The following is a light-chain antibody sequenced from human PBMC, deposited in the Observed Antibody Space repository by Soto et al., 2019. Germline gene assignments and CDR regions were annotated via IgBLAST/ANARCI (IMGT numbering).Light chain of an antibody. CDR3: AAWDDSLSGFHV. V-gene: IGLV1-47*01. J-gene: IGLJ1*01. CDR2: GND. CDR1: THNIGSNY. Sequence: QSVLTQPPSASGTPGQRVTISCSGSTHNIGSNYVYWYQQLPGTAPKLLIYGNDQRPSGVPDRFSASKSGTSASLAISGLRSEDEADYFCAAWDDSLSGFHVFGTGTKVTVL.